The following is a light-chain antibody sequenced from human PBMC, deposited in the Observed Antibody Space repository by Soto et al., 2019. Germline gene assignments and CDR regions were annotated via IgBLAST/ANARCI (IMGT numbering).Light chain of an antibody. CDR3: QQYYSYPLT. V-gene: IGKV1-8*01. J-gene: IGKJ4*01. Sequence: AIRMTQSPSSLSASPGDRFTITCRASQGISSYLAWYQQKPGKAPKLLIYAASTLPSGVPSRFSGSGSGTDFTLTISCLQSEDFETYYCQQYYSYPLTFGGGTKVEIK. CDR1: QGISSY. CDR2: AAS.